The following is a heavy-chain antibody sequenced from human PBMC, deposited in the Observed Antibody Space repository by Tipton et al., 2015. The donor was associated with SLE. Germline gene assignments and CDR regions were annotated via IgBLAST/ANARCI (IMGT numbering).Heavy chain of an antibody. Sequence: SLRLSCAASGFTFSSYWMHWVRQAPGKGLVWVSRIYTDGSRTHYADAVRGRFTISRDNAKNTLYLQMNNLRAEDTAVYYCARRIGYCSGGSCYSFWYFDLWGRGTLVTVSS. CDR3: ARRIGYCSGGSCYSFWYFDL. V-gene: IGHV3-74*01. D-gene: IGHD2-15*01. CDR2: IYTDGSRT. CDR1: GFTFSSYW. J-gene: IGHJ2*01.